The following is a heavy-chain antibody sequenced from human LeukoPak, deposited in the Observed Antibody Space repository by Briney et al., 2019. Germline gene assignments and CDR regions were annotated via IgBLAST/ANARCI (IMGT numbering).Heavy chain of an antibody. D-gene: IGHD3-3*01. CDR2: MNPNSGNT. Sequence: ASVKVSCKASGYTFTSYDINWLRQATGQGLELMGWMNPNSGNTGYAQKFQGRVTMTRNTSISTAYMELSSLRSEDTDVYYCARVPFSIFGVVNPHPHWFDPWGQGTLVTVSS. V-gene: IGHV1-8*01. CDR1: GYTFTSYD. J-gene: IGHJ5*02. CDR3: ARVPFSIFGVVNPHPHWFDP.